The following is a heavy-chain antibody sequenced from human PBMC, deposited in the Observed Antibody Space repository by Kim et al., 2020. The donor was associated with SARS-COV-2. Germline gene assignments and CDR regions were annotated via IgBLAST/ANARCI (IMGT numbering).Heavy chain of an antibody. CDR2: IYYSGST. CDR3: ARDVGYCSSTSCSYFDY. V-gene: IGHV4-31*03. Sequence: SETLSLTCTVSGGSISSGGYYWSWIRQHPGKGLEWIGYIYYSGSTYYNPSLKSRVTISVDTSKNQFSLKLSSVTAADTAVYYCARDVGYCSSTSCSYFDYWGQGTLVTVSS. D-gene: IGHD2-2*01. J-gene: IGHJ4*02. CDR1: GGSISSGGYY.